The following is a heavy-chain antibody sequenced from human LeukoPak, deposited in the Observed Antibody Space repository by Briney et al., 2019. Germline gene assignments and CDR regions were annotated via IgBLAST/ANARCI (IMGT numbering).Heavy chain of an antibody. V-gene: IGHV3-53*01. J-gene: IGHJ4*02. D-gene: IGHD1-26*01. CDR2: IYSGGST. Sequence: GGSLRLSCAASGFTFSSNYMTWVRQAPGKGLEWVSIIYSGGSTSYADSVKGRFTISRDNSKNTLYLQMNSLRAEDTAVYYCARDVVGATYFDWGQGTLVTVSS. CDR3: ARDVVGATYFD. CDR1: GFTFSSNY.